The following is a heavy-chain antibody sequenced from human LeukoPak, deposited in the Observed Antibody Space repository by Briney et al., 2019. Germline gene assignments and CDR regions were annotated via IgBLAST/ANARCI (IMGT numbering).Heavy chain of an antibody. Sequence: PGGSLRLSCALSVFTFSSYWMSWVRQAPGKGLEWVANMNPDGSEKYFLDSVKGRFTISRDNAKSSLYLQMNSLRGDDTAVYYCARDRALYDSRRGYYYTEDDYWGQGTLVTVSS. J-gene: IGHJ4*02. D-gene: IGHD3-22*01. CDR2: MNPDGSEK. V-gene: IGHV3-7*01. CDR3: ARDRALYDSRRGYYYTEDDY. CDR1: VFTFSSYW.